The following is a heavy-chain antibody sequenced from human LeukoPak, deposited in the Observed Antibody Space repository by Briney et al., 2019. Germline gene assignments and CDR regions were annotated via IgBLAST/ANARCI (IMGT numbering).Heavy chain of an antibody. CDR2: IYSRGST. J-gene: IGHJ4*02. CDR3: ARLYSAYNP. V-gene: IGHV4-39*01. CDR1: GDSISSSSYY. Sequence: SETLSLTCTVSGDSISSSSYYWGWIRQPPGKVLEWIGNIYSRGSTHYNPSLKSRVTMSVDTSKNQFSLKLSSVTAADPAVYYCARLYSAYNPWGQGTLVSVSS. D-gene: IGHD5-12*01.